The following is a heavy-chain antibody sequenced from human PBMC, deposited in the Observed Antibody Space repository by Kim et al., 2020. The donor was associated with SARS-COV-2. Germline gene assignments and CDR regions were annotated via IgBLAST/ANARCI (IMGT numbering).Heavy chain of an antibody. V-gene: IGHV3-11*03. Sequence: GGSLRLSCAASGFTFSDYYMSWIRQAPGKGLEWVSYISSSSSYTNYADSVKGRFTISRDNAKNSLYLQMNSLRAEDTAVYYCARRGQHQGGFDYWGQGTLVTVSS. J-gene: IGHJ4*02. D-gene: IGHD3-16*01. CDR2: ISSSSSYT. CDR3: ARRGQHQGGFDY. CDR1: GFTFSDYY.